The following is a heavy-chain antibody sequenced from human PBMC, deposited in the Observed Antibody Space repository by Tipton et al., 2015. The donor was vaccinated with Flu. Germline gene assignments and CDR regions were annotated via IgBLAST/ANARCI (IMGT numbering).Heavy chain of an antibody. Sequence: LRLSCTVSGDSLSSYYWSWIRQPAGKGLEWIGRIYTSWTTKYNPSLKSRLTMSIDTSKNQFSLSLNSVTAADTAVYYCARGSGSGTYVIFDYWGQGALVAVSS. CDR3: ARGSGSGTYVIFDY. CDR2: IYTSWTT. J-gene: IGHJ4*02. CDR1: GDSLSSYY. D-gene: IGHD3-10*01. V-gene: IGHV4-4*07.